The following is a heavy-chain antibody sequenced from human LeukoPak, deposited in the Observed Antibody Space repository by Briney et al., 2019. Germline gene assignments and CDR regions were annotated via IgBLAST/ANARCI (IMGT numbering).Heavy chain of an antibody. CDR1: GFTFSSYG. CDR3: AKDGQYDSGGYYSGYFDY. D-gene: IGHD3-22*01. CDR2: ISYDGSNK. V-gene: IGHV3-30*18. J-gene: IGHJ4*02. Sequence: GGSLRLSCAASGFTFSSYGMHWVRQAPGKGLEWVAVISYDGSNKYYADSVKGRFTISRDNSKNTLYLQMNSLRAEDTAVYYCAKDGQYDSGGYYSGYFDYWGQGTLVTVSS.